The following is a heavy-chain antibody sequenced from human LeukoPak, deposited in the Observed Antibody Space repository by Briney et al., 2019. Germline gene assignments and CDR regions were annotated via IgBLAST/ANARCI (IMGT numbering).Heavy chain of an antibody. Sequence: SETLSLTCTVSGGSISSYYWSWIRQPPGKGLEWIGYIFYSGSTHYNPSLKSRVTVSVDTSKDQFSLKLSSVTAADTAVYYCARDQKRGYSYGYFDYWGQGTLVTVSS. D-gene: IGHD5-18*01. CDR1: GGSISSYY. CDR2: IFYSGST. V-gene: IGHV4-59*01. J-gene: IGHJ4*02. CDR3: ARDQKRGYSYGYFDY.